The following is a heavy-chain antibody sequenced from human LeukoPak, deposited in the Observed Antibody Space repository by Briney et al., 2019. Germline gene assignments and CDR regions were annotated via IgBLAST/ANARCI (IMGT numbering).Heavy chain of an antibody. J-gene: IGHJ4*02. V-gene: IGHV3-30-3*01. D-gene: IGHD6-13*01. Sequence: PGRSLRLSCAASGFTFSSYAMHWVRQAPGKGLEWVAVISYDGSNKYYADSVKGRFTISRDNSKNTLYLQMNSLRAEDTAVYYCARDSSSWFVGYLFDYWGQGTLVTVSS. CDR3: ARDSSSWFVGYLFDY. CDR1: GFTFSSYA. CDR2: ISYDGSNK.